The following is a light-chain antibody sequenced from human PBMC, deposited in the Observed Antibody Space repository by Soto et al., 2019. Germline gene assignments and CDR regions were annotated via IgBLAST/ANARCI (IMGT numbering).Light chain of an antibody. J-gene: IGLJ2*01. Sequence: QSALTQPASVSGSPGQSITISCTGTSSDVGGYNYVSWYQQYPGKAPKLMIYDVSNRPSGVSNRFSGSKSGNTASLTISGLQTEDEADYYCSSYTSSSSVVFGGRTKVTVL. CDR3: SSYTSSSSVV. V-gene: IGLV2-14*01. CDR2: DVS. CDR1: SSDVGGYNY.